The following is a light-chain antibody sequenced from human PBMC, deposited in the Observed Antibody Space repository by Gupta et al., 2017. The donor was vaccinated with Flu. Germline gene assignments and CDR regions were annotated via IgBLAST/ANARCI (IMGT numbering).Light chain of an antibody. CDR1: ALPKQF. CDR3: QAAETTETYEV. Sequence: SNELTKSPSVSVSPGQTARITCSGDALPKQFAYWYQQRPGQAPGLVIFKDSERPSGIPERFSGATSGTKFTLTSSGVQAEEEADYYCQAAETTETYEVFGGRTKLTVL. CDR2: KDS. J-gene: IGLJ2*01. V-gene: IGLV3-25*02.